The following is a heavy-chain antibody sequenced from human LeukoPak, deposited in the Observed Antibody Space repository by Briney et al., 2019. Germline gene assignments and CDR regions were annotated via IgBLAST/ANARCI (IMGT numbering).Heavy chain of an antibody. V-gene: IGHV3-23*01. D-gene: IGHD3-22*01. CDR1: GFTFSSHA. CDR3: AKFDYYDSSGHLVGDAFDI. CDR2: VGGNGLGT. Sequence: GGSLRLSCAASGFTFSSHAVNWVRQAPGKGLEWVSSVGGNGLGTYYADSVKGRFTISRDNSKNTLYLQMDSLRAGDTAVYYCAKFDYYDSSGHLVGDAFDIWGQGALVSVSS. J-gene: IGHJ3*02.